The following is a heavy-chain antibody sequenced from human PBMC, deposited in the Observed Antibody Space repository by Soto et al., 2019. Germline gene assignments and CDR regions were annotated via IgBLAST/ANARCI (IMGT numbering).Heavy chain of an antibody. D-gene: IGHD3-22*01. Sequence: SETLSLTCTVSGGSISSSSYYWGWIRQPPGKGLEWIGSIYYSGSTYYNPSLKSRVTISVDTSKNQFSLKLSSVTAADTAVYYCERAGGGHYDSSGYYLWGQGTLVTVSS. CDR2: IYYSGST. V-gene: IGHV4-39*01. J-gene: IGHJ4*02. CDR3: ERAGGGHYDSSGYYL. CDR1: GGSISSSSYY.